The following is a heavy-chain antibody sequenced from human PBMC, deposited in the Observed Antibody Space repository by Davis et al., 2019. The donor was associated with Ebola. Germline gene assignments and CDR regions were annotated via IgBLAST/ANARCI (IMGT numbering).Heavy chain of an antibody. CDR3: ARLSGSYSYYFDY. V-gene: IGHV1-2*04. Sequence: ASVKVSCKASGGTFSSYAISWVRQAPGQGLEWMGWINPNSGGTNYAQKFQGWVTMTRDTSISTAYMELSRLRSDDTAVYYCARLSGSYSYYFDYWGQGTLVTVSS. CDR2: INPNSGGT. D-gene: IGHD1-26*01. J-gene: IGHJ4*02. CDR1: GGTFSSYA.